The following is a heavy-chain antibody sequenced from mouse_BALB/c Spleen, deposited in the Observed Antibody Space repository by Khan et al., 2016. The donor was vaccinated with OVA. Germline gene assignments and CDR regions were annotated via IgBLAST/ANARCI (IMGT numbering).Heavy chain of an antibody. Sequence: EVQLQESGPGLVKPSQSLSLTCTVTGCSITSDYAWNWIRQFPGNKLEWMGYITYSGSTSYNPSLTSRISITRDTSKNQFFLQLNFVTTEDTATYYCAMGRTYWGQGTLVTVSA. V-gene: IGHV3-2*02. D-gene: IGHD4-1*01. CDR1: GCSITSDYA. CDR3: AMGRTY. J-gene: IGHJ3*01. CDR2: ITYSGST.